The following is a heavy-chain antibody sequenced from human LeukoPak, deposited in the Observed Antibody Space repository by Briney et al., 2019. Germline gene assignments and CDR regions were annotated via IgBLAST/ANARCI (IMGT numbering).Heavy chain of an antibody. D-gene: IGHD5-18*01. CDR2: IYSGGST. CDR3: AKLVDTAMVEDALDI. Sequence: GGSLRLSCAASGFTVSSNYMSWVRQAPGKGLEWVSVIYSGGSTYYADSVKGRFTISRDNSKNTLYLQMNSLRAEDTAVYYCAKLVDTAMVEDALDIWGQGTIVTVSS. CDR1: GFTVSSNY. J-gene: IGHJ3*02. V-gene: IGHV3-53*01.